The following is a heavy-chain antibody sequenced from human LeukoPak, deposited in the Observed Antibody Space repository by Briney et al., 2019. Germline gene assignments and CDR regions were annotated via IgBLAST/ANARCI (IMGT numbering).Heavy chain of an antibody. CDR2: ISAYNGNT. CDR1: GYTFTSYG. CDR3: ARDSRQWLDGGFDY. Sequence: ASVKVSCKASGYTFTSYGISWVRQAPGQGLEWMGWISAYNGNTNYARKLQGRVTMTTDTSTSTAYMELRSLRSDDTAVYYCARDSRQWLDGGFDYWGQGTLVTVSS. J-gene: IGHJ4*02. D-gene: IGHD6-19*01. V-gene: IGHV1-18*01.